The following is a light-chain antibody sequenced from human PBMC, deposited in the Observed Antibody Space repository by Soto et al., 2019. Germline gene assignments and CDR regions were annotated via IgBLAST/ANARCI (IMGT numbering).Light chain of an antibody. J-gene: IGLJ2*01. V-gene: IGLV4-69*01. CDR2: LNSDGSH. Sequence: QLVLTQSPSASASLGASVKLTCTLSSGHSSYAIAWHQQQPEKGPRYLMKLNSDGSHSKGDGIPDRFSGSSSGAERYLTISRLQSEDEADYYCQTWGTGGVVFGGGTKLTVL. CDR3: QTWGTGGVV. CDR1: SGHSSYA.